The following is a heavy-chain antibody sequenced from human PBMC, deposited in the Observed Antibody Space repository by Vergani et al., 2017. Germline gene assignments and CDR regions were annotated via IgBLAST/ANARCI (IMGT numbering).Heavy chain of an antibody. CDR2: IYTSGST. J-gene: IGHJ4*02. CDR1: GGSISSYY. D-gene: IGHD2-2*01. CDR3: ARDYCSSTSCFLDY. Sequence: QVQLQESGPGLVKPSETLSLTCTVSGGSISSYYWSWIRQPAGKGLEWIGRIYTSGSTNYNPSLKSRVTMSVDTSKNQFSLKLSSVTAADTAVYYCARDYCSSTSCFLDYWCQGTLVTVSS. V-gene: IGHV4-4*07.